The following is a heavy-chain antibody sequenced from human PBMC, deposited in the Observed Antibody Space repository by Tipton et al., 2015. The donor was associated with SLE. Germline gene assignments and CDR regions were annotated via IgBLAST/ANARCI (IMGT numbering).Heavy chain of an antibody. J-gene: IGHJ3*02. CDR2: IYYSGST. Sequence: LRLSCTVSGGSISSGDYYWGWIRQPPGKGLEWIGSIYYSGSTYYNPSLKSRVTISVDTSKNQFSLKLSSVTAADTAVYYCARDAMIVVAHDAFDIWGQGTMVTVSS. D-gene: IGHD3-22*01. CDR3: ARDAMIVVAHDAFDI. V-gene: IGHV4-39*07. CDR1: GGSISSGDYY.